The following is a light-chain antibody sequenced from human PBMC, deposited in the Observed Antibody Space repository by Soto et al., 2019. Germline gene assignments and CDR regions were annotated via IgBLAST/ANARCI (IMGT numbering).Light chain of an antibody. CDR1: QSVSRNY. CDR2: GAS. CDR3: QQDGRTLYT. J-gene: IGKJ2*01. V-gene: IGKV3-20*01. Sequence: EIVLTQSPGTLSLSPGERATLSCRASQSVSRNYLAWYQQKPGQAPRLLIYGASSRATAIPDRFSGSGSGTDFTLTISRLQPEDFAVYYCQQDGRTLYTFGQGTKLEIK.